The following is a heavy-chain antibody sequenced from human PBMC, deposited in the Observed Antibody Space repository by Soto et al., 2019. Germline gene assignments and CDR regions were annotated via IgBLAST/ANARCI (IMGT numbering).Heavy chain of an antibody. CDR2: INPSGGST. V-gene: IGHV1-46*01. D-gene: IGHD5-12*01. Sequence: ASVKVSCKASGYTFTSYYMHWVRQAPGQGLECMGIINPSGGSTSYAQKFQGRVTITADTSTSTVYMELSSLRSKDTAVYYCARGAATKILVLKYDALEIWGQGTMVTVSS. J-gene: IGHJ3*02. CDR3: ARGAATKILVLKYDALEI. CDR1: GYTFTSYY.